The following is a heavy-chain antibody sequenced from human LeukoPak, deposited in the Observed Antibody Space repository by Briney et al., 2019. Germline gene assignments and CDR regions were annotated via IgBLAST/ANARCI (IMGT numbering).Heavy chain of an antibody. V-gene: IGHV3-7*01. CDR3: VYGGSYYVA. D-gene: IGHD1-26*01. Sequence: AGGSLRLSCAASGFTFSNYWMTWVRQAPGTGLELVANIKEDGSEKYYVDSVKGRFTISRDNAKISLYLQMNSLRAEDTAVYYCVYGGSYYVAWGQGTLVTVSS. CDR2: IKEDGSEK. J-gene: IGHJ5*02. CDR1: GFTFSNYW.